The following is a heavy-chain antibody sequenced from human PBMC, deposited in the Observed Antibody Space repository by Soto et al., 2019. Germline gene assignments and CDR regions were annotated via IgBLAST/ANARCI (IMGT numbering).Heavy chain of an antibody. J-gene: IGHJ6*02. Sequence: GGPPRLSYAASGCTFSAYYMSWIRQARWRGTQWVSDISIRGSTRYYAASVKGRFTISRDNAKNSLYLQMNSLRAEDTAVYYCAKALSGAGPLRDFWSGYHRSGPGYYGMDVWGQGTTVTVSS. V-gene: IGHV3-11*01. CDR2: ISIRGSTR. CDR1: GCTFSAYY. D-gene: IGHD3-3*01. CDR3: AKALSGAGPLRDFWSGYHRSGPGYYGMDV.